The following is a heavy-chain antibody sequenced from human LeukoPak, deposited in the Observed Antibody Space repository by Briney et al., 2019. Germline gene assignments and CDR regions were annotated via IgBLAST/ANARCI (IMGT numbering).Heavy chain of an antibody. CDR3: AREDSSGPQYQTDAFDI. D-gene: IGHD6-19*01. V-gene: IGHV4-34*01. CDR1: GGSFSGYY. CDR2: INHSGSN. J-gene: IGHJ3*02. Sequence: SETLSLTCAVYGGSFSGYYWSWLRQPPGKGLDWIGEINHSGSNNYNPSIQSRVTISVDTSKNQFSLKLSSVTAADTAVYYCAREDSSGPQYQTDAFDIWGQGTMVTVSS.